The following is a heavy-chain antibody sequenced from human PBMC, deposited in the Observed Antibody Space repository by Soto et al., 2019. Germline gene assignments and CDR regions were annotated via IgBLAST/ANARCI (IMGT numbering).Heavy chain of an antibody. V-gene: IGHV3-48*01. D-gene: IGHD2-15*01. CDR2: ITRSSVTT. J-gene: IGHJ4*02. CDR1: GLPFRSYA. Sequence: SGGSLRLSCVASGLPFRSYAMNWVRQAPGKGLEWISSITRSSVTTYYADSVKGRFTISRDNAKNSLFLQMDSLTSDDTAVYYCASPDVVMNYWGRGTLVTVSS. CDR3: ASPDVVMNY.